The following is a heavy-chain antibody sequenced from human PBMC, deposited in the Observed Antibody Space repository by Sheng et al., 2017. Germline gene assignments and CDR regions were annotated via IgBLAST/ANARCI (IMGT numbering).Heavy chain of an antibody. CDR3: VKDIAELGISGHFHY. CDR1: GFAFDDYA. J-gene: IGHJ4*02. Sequence: EVQLVESGGVVVQPGGSLRLSCAASGFAFDDYAMHWVRQTPGKGLEWMSLISGDGGSTYYADSVKGRFTISRDNGKNSLYLQMSSLTTEDTAFYYCVKDIAELGISGHFHYWGQGTLVTVSS. V-gene: IGHV3-43D*03. D-gene: IGHD3-16*01. CDR2: ISGDGGST.